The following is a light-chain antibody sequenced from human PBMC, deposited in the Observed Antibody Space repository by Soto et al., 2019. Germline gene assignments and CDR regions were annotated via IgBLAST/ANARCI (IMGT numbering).Light chain of an antibody. J-gene: IGKJ2*01. V-gene: IGKV3-20*01. Sequence: DTVLTQSPGILSLSPGERATLSCRTSQYIRNNYLAWYQQRAGQAPRLLIYGASNRADGIPDRFSGSGYGTDFALTISRLEPEDFEVYYCQQYSSSPRTFGQGTKLEIK. CDR2: GAS. CDR3: QQYSSSPRT. CDR1: QYIRNNY.